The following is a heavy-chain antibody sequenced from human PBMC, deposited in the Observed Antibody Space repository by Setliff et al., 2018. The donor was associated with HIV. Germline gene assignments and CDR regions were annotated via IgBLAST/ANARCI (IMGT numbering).Heavy chain of an antibody. V-gene: IGHV3-23*01. D-gene: IGHD5-18*01. J-gene: IGHJ4*02. CDR3: AKGGYGGAYYVAGY. CDR2: ISVSGGST. Sequence: GGSLRLSCAASEFTFSSYAMSWVRQAPGKGLEWVSSISVSGGSTYYADFVKGRFTIARDDTKNTVSLQMTNLEPGDTAMYYCAKGGYGGAYYVAGYWGQGTKVTVSS. CDR1: EFTFSSYA.